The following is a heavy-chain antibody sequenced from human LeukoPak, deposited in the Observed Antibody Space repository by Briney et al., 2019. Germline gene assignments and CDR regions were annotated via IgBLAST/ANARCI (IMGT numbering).Heavy chain of an antibody. CDR3: ARGGRYCTNGVCYIFDY. Sequence: GGSLRLSCAASGFTFSSYSMNWVRQAPGKGLEWVSSISSGSSYIYYAGSVKGRFTISRDNAKNSLYLQMNSLRAEDTAVYYCARGGRYCTNGVCYIFDYWGQGTLVTVSS. J-gene: IGHJ4*02. CDR2: ISSGSSYI. V-gene: IGHV3-21*01. CDR1: GFTFSSYS. D-gene: IGHD2-8*01.